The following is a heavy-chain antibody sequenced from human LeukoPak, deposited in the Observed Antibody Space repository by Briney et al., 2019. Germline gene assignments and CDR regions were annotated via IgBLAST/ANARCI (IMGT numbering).Heavy chain of an antibody. J-gene: IGHJ4*02. CDR3: ARVVDDSRSDYFDY. Sequence: ASVKISCKASGGTFSSYAISWVRQAPGQGLEWMGRIIPILGIANYAQKFQGRVTITADKSTSTAYMELSSLRSEDTAVYYCARVVDDSRSDYFDYWGQGTLVTVSS. V-gene: IGHV1-69*04. CDR1: GGTFSSYA. D-gene: IGHD3-22*01. CDR2: IIPILGIA.